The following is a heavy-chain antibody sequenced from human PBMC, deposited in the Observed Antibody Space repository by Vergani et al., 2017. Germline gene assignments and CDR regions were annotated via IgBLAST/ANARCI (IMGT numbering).Heavy chain of an antibody. J-gene: IGHJ3*02. V-gene: IGHV4-34*01. Sequence: QVQLQQWGAGLLKPSETLSLTCAVYGGSFSGYYWSWIRQPPGKGLEWIGEINHSGSTNYNPSLKSRVTISVDTSKNQCSLKLSSVTAADTAVYYCARGGGVSCYGFKCAGAFDIWGQGTMVTVSS. CDR3: ARGGGVSCYGFKCAGAFDI. CDR2: INHSGST. D-gene: IGHD2-15*01. CDR1: GGSFSGYY.